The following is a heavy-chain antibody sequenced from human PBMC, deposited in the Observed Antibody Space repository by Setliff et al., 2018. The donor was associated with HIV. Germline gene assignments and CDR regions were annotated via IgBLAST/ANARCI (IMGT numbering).Heavy chain of an antibody. CDR3: ARVPPFSGCNFSWYFDL. CDR1: GGFICDHY. Sequence: KASETLSLTCTVSGGFICDHYWSWIRQPPGKGLEWLGSLYHTGSNNYNPSLKSRITVSVDRSKNQFSLKLTSVTAADTALYYCARVPPFSGCNFSWYFDLWGRGTLVTVSS. D-gene: IGHD1-26*01. V-gene: IGHV4-59*11. CDR2: LYHTGSN. J-gene: IGHJ2*01.